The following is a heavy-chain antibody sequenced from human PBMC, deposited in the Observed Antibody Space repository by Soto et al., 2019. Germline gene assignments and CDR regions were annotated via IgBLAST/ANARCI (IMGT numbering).Heavy chain of an antibody. D-gene: IGHD1-26*01. CDR1: GFTFSSYG. CDR2: IKSKTDGGTT. V-gene: IGHV3-15*01. Sequence: VQLVESGGGVVQPGRSLRLSCAASGFTFSSYGMHWVRQAPGKGLEWVGRIKSKTDGGTTDYAAPVKGRFTISRDDSKNTLYLQMNSLKTEDTAVYYCTTGGWELLRTAFDIWGQGTMVTVSS. J-gene: IGHJ3*02. CDR3: TTGGWELLRTAFDI.